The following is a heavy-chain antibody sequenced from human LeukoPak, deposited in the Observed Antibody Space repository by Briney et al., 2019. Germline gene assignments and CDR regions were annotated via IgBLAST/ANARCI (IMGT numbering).Heavy chain of an antibody. Sequence: PSETLSLTCAVSGGYISGFHWTWLRQPPGKGLEFIGQIHYSGSTDYNPSLKSRITMSVDTSKNQFFLSLSSVTAADTAVYYCAKFGLYYNMDVWGQGTTVTVSS. J-gene: IGHJ6*02. D-gene: IGHD3-16*01. CDR2: IHYSGST. CDR1: GGYISGFH. CDR3: AKFGLYYNMDV. V-gene: IGHV4-59*03.